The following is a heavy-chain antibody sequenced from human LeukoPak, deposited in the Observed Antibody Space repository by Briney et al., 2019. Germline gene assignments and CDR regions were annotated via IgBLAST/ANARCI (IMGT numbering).Heavy chain of an antibody. CDR1: GFTFSSYG. V-gene: IGHV3-30*18. J-gene: IGHJ4*02. CDR3: AKDADTAMLFYFDY. D-gene: IGHD5-18*01. Sequence: PGRSLRLSCAASGFTFSSYGMHWVRQAPGKGLEWVAVISYDGGNKYYADSVKGRFTISRDNSKNTLYLQMNSLRAEDTAVYYCAKDADTAMLFYFDYWGQGTLVTVSS. CDR2: ISYDGGNK.